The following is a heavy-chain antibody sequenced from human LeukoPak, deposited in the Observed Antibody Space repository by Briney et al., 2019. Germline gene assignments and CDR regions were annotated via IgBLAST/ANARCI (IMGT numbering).Heavy chain of an antibody. Sequence: ASVKVSCKASGYTFTSYGISWVRQAPGQGLKWMGWISAYNGNTNYAQKLQGRVTMSTDTSTSTAYMELKSLRSDDTAVYYCARDSARPVGATGPAFDYWGQGTLVTVSS. J-gene: IGHJ4*02. CDR2: ISAYNGNT. CDR3: ARDSARPVGATGPAFDY. D-gene: IGHD1-26*01. V-gene: IGHV1-18*01. CDR1: GYTFTSYG.